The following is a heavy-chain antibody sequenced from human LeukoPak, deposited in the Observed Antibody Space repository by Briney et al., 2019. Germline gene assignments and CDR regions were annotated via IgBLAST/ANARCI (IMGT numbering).Heavy chain of an antibody. V-gene: IGHV4-34*01. CDR3: ARAFRTTGTGYFDY. J-gene: IGHJ4*02. CDR2: INHSGST. CDR1: GGSFSGYY. Sequence: SETLSLTCAVYGGSFSGYYWSWIRQPPGKGLEWIGEINHSGSTNYNPSLKSRVTISVDTSKNQFSLKLSSVTAADTAVYYCARAFRTTGTGYFDYWGQGTLVTVSS. D-gene: IGHD1-1*01.